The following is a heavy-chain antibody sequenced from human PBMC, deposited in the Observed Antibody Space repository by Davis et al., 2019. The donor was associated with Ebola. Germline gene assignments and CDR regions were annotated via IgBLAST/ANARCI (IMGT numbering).Heavy chain of an antibody. D-gene: IGHD5-24*01. Sequence: ASVKVSCKASGYTFTSYYMHWVRQAPGQGLEWMGIINPSGGSTSYAQKFQGRVTMTRDTSISTAYMELRRLRSDDTAVYYCAREGDGYNWQSYFDYWGQGTLVTVSS. V-gene: IGHV1-46*01. CDR1: GYTFTSYY. CDR2: INPSGGST. CDR3: AREGDGYNWQSYFDY. J-gene: IGHJ4*02.